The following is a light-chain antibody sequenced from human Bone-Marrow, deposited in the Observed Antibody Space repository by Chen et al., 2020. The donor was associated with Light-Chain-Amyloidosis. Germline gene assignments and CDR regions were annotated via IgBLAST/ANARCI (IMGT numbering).Light chain of an antibody. Sequence: SYELTQPPSVSVSPGQTARITCSGDDLPTKYAYWYQQKPGQAPVLVIHRDTERPSGISERFSGSSSGTTATLTISGVQAEDEADSHCQSADSSGTYEVIFGGGTNLTVL. V-gene: IGLV3-25*03. J-gene: IGLJ2*01. CDR1: DLPTKY. CDR2: RDT. CDR3: QSADSSGTYEVI.